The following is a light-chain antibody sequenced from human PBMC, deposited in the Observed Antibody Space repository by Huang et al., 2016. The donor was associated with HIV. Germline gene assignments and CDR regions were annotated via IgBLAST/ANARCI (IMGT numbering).Light chain of an antibody. CDR1: EDIGTY. Sequence: IQLTQSPTSLSASVGDRVTIACRASEDIGTYFNWFPQKPGRAPKLLISGVSSLHTGIPSRFIGSGSGTEFTLTVRGLQFDDFATYFCQQSYSALITFGQGTRLEIK. J-gene: IGKJ5*01. CDR2: GVS. V-gene: IGKV1-39*01. CDR3: QQSYSALIT.